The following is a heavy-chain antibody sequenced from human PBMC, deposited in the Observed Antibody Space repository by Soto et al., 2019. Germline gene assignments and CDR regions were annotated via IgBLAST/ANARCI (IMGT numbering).Heavy chain of an antibody. Sequence: SETLSLTCIVSGESISSSSYYWGWIRQPPGKGLEWIGSIYYSGRTYYNPSFKGRVTISIDTSKNQFSLKLSSVTATDTAVYYCARQRTTVVTQAYFDHWGQGALVTVSS. D-gene: IGHD2-21*02. CDR2: IYYSGRT. V-gene: IGHV4-39*01. J-gene: IGHJ4*02. CDR1: GESISSSSYY. CDR3: ARQRTTVVTQAYFDH.